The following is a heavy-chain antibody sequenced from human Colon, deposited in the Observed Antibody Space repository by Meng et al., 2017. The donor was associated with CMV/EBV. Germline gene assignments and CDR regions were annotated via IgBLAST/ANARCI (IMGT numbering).Heavy chain of an antibody. Sequence: GGSLRLSCEASGFKFVSYAMSWVRQAPGKGLEWVAIISGNGGSTFYADFADSMKGRFTISRDNSKNTLYLQINSLRAEDTAIYYCAKDYRPNTVMVLRYESFDLWGQGTTVTVSS. CDR1: GFKFVSYA. D-gene: IGHD5-18*01. V-gene: IGHV3-23*01. CDR3: AKDYRPNTVMVLRYESFDL. J-gene: IGHJ3*01. CDR2: ISGNGGST.